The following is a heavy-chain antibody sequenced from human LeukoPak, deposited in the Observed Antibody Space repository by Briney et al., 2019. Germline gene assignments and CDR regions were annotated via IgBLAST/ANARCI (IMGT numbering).Heavy chain of an antibody. CDR2: IIPIFGTA. V-gene: IGHV1-69*05. Sequence: ASVKVSCKASGGAFSSYAISWVRQAPGQGLEWMGRIIPIFGTANYAQKFQGRVTITTDESTSTAYMELSSLRSEDTAVYYCARANTIVGAFFDYWGQGTLVTVSS. J-gene: IGHJ4*02. D-gene: IGHD1-26*01. CDR3: ARANTIVGAFFDY. CDR1: GGAFSSYA.